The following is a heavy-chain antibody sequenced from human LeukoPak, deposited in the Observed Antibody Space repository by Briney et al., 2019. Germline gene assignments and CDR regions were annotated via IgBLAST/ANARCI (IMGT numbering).Heavy chain of an antibody. D-gene: IGHD2-21*02. CDR3: ARDLRRHIVVVTAIRYYYYGMDV. Sequence: PGRSLRLSCAASGFTFSSYAMHWVRQAPGKGLEWVAVISYDGSNKYYADSVKGRFTISRDNSKNTLYLQMNSLRAEDTAVYYCARDLRRHIVVVTAIRYYYYGMDVWGQGTTVTVSS. V-gene: IGHV3-30-3*01. CDR1: GFTFSSYA. CDR2: ISYDGSNK. J-gene: IGHJ6*02.